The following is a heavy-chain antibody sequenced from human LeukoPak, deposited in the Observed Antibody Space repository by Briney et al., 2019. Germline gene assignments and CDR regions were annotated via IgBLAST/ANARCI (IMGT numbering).Heavy chain of an antibody. CDR1: GGPYKYS. J-gene: IGHJ1*01. CDR2: IIPPSGTA. V-gene: IGHV1-69*05. Sequence: SVKVSCKASGGPYKYSITWVRQGPGQGLEWMGGIIPPSGTANYAQKFQGRVTITKDDSTSTTYMELSSLRSEDTAVYYCTTYGANVAEYFEHWGQGTLLAVSS. D-gene: IGHD4/OR15-4a*01. CDR3: TTYGANVAEYFEH.